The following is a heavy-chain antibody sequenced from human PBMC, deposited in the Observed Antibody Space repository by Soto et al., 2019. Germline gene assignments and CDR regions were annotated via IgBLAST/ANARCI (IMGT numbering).Heavy chain of an antibody. CDR2: IYYSGST. J-gene: IGHJ4*02. D-gene: IGHD3-10*01. V-gene: IGHV4-59*08. CDR1: GGSISSYN. CDR3: ARPGNYGSGSYLYYFDY. Sequence: SETLSLTCTVSGGSISSYNWSWIRQPPGMGLKWIGNIYYSGSTNYNPSLKSRVTMSVDTSKNQFSLKLSSVTAADTAVYYCARPGNYGSGSYLYYFDYWGQGILVTVSS.